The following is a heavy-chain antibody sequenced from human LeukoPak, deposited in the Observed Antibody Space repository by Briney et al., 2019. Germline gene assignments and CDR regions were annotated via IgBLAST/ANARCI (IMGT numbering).Heavy chain of an antibody. CDR3: ARSYDSSASGFGY. V-gene: IGHV4-31*03. Sequence: SETLSLTCTVSGGSISSDAYYWSWIRQPPGKGLEWIGYIYYSGSTYYNPSLKSRVTISGDTSKNHFSLTLSSVTAADTAVYYCARSYDSSASGFGYWGQGTLVTVSP. D-gene: IGHD3-22*01. CDR1: GGSISSDAYY. J-gene: IGHJ4*02. CDR2: IYYSGST.